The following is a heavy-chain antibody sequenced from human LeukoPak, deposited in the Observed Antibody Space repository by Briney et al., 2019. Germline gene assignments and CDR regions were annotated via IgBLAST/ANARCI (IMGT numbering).Heavy chain of an antibody. CDR1: GFTVSSNY. V-gene: IGHV3-66*02. D-gene: IGHD3-10*01. J-gene: IGHJ6*02. CDR3: ARDLSNSGSYYPYYYYGMDV. Sequence: GGSLRLSCAASGFTVSSNYMSWVRQAPGKGLEWVSVIHSGGSTYYADSVKGRFTISRDNSKNTLYLQMNSLRAEDTAVYYCARDLSNSGSYYPYYYYGMDVWGQGTTVTVSS. CDR2: IHSGGST.